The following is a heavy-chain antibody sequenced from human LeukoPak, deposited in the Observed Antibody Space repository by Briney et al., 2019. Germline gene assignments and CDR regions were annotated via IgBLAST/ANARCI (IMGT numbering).Heavy chain of an antibody. CDR3: ARGGDYTDFDY. CDR2: IYHSGST. J-gene: IGHJ4*02. V-gene: IGHV4-30-2*01. CDR1: GGSISSGDYS. Sequence: SQTLSLTCVVSGGSISSGDYSWSWIRQPPGKGLEWIGYIYHSGSTYYNPSLKSRVTISVDRSKNQFSLKLSSVTAADTAVYYCARGGDYTDFDYWGQGTLVTVSS. D-gene: IGHD5-12*01.